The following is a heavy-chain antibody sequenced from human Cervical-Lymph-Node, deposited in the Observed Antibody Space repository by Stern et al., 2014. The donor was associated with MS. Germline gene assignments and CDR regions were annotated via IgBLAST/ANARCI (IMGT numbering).Heavy chain of an antibody. J-gene: IGHJ4*02. CDR1: GYTFISYW. V-gene: IGHV5-51*03. Sequence: EVQLVESGAEVKKPGESLKISCKTSGYTFISYWIGWVRQMPGRGLEWMGIIYTGDSHTRYSPPFQGQVTISVDQSISTAYLQWSSLKPSDTAIYYCARRSGDYGRKYSFDFWGQEPLVTVSS. CDR3: ARRSGDYGRKYSFDF. CDR2: IYTGDSHT. D-gene: IGHD4-17*01.